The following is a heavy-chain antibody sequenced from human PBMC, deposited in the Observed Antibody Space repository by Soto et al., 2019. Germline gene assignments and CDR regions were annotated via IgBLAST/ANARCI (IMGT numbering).Heavy chain of an antibody. V-gene: IGHV5-10-1*01. D-gene: IGHD3-10*01. Sequence: PGESLKISWKGSGYSFTSYWISWVRQMPGKGLEWMGRIDPSDSYTNYSPSFQGHVTISADRSISTAYLQWSSLKASDTAMYYCARHGEGSGSPKGIYYYGMDVWGQGTTVTRLL. CDR1: GYSFTSYW. CDR3: ARHGEGSGSPKGIYYYGMDV. J-gene: IGHJ6*02. CDR2: IDPSDSYT.